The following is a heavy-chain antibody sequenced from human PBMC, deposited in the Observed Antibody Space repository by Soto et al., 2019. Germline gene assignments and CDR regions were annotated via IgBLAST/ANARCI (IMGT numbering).Heavy chain of an antibody. CDR2: TTHAGREK. V-gene: IGHV3-7*03. J-gene: IGHJ5*01. D-gene: IGHD5-18*01. Sequence: KTTHAGREKYYVDSVKGRFTISRDNAKNSLYLQMNSLRAEDTAVYYCARRICGFFLMIRLLARSTLFPYTTLFRSTRSWA. CDR3: ARRICGFFLMIRLLARSTLFPYTTLFRSTRS.